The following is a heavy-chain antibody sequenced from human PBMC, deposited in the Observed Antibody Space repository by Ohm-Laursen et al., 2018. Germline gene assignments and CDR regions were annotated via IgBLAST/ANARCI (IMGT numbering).Heavy chain of an antibody. CDR2: IYASGTT. V-gene: IGHV4-4*07. J-gene: IGHJ3*01. CDR1: GASISSYY. CDR3: AREYSDDGGYRYDAFDV. D-gene: IGHD2-15*01. Sequence: SQTLSLTCTVSGASISSYYWSWIRQPAGKGLEWIGRIYASGTTYYNPSLTSRVTMSLDTSKNQFSLKLSSVTAADTAVYYCAREYSDDGGYRYDAFDVWGHGTVVTVSS.